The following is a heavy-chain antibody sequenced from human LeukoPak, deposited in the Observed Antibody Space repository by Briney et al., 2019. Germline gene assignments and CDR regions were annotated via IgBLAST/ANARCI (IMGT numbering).Heavy chain of an antibody. D-gene: IGHD5-12*01. CDR3: AKGVFYSGYEDYFDY. V-gene: IGHV3-23*01. CDR2: ISGSGGST. J-gene: IGHJ4*02. CDR1: GFTFSSYA. Sequence: GGSLRLSCAASGFTFSSYAMSWARQAPGKGLEWVSAISGSGGSTYYADSVKGRFTISRDNSKNTLYLQMNSLRAEDTAVYYCAKGVFYSGYEDYFDYWGQGTLVTVSS.